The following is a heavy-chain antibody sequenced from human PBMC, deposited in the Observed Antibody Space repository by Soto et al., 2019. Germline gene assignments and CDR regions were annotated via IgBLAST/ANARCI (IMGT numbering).Heavy chain of an antibody. CDR2: IYYSGST. CDR1: AGTIRSSSYY. CDR3: AGHGALYSSAFDY. J-gene: IGHJ4*02. Sequence: SETRPLTCTVSAGTIRSSSYYWGRIRQPPGKGLEWIGSIYYSGSTYYNPSLKSRVTISVDTSKNQFSLKLSSVTAADPAVYYCAGHGALYSSAFDYWGQGTLVTVS. D-gene: IGHD6-19*01. V-gene: IGHV4-39*01.